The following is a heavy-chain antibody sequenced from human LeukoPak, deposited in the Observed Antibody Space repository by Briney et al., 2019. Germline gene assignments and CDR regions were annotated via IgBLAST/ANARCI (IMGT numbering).Heavy chain of an antibody. J-gene: IGHJ3*02. CDR2: IYPGDSDT. V-gene: IGHV5-51*01. CDR1: GYSFTSYW. CDR3: ARRKVTIFGVVPPSAFDI. Sequence: GESLQISCKGSGYSFTSYWIGWVRPMPGKGLEWMGIIYPGDSDTRYSPSFQGQVTISADKSISTAYLQWSSLKASDTAMYYCARRKVTIFGVVPPSAFDIWGQGTMVTVSS. D-gene: IGHD3-3*01.